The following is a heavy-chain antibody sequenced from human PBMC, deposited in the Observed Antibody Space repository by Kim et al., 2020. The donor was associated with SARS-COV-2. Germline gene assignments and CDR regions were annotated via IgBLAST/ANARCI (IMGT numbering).Heavy chain of an antibody. CDR1: GFTFGSYG. V-gene: IGHV1-18*04. CDR3: ASNYFGSGRFDP. Sequence: ASVKVSCKSSGFTFGSYGISWVRQAPGHGLEWMGGVSASDGSTNYAQKFQGRVTTTIDRSTSTANMEMRNLRSDDTAVYYCASNYFGSGRFDPWGQGTLVTVSS. D-gene: IGHD3-10*01. CDR2: VSASDGST. J-gene: IGHJ5*02.